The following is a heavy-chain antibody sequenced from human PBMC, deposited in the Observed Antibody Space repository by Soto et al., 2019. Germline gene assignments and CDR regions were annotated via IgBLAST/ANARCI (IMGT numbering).Heavy chain of an antibody. D-gene: IGHD3-10*01. CDR2: ISRRSSTI. J-gene: IGHJ6*02. CDR1: GFTFSSYS. V-gene: IGHV3-48*02. CDR3: ARDQASVYYYGAGDYNGMDV. Sequence: VGSLRLSCAASGFTFSSYSMNWVRQAPGKGLEGVSKISRRSSTIYYADSVKGRFTITRDNAENSLYLQMNSLRDEDTAVYYCARDQASVYYYGAGDYNGMDVWGQGTTVTVSS.